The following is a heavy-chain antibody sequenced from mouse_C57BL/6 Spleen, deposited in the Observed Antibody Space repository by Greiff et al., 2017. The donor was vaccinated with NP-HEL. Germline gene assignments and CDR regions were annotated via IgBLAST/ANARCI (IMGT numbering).Heavy chain of an antibody. J-gene: IGHJ4*01. CDR3: ARYIDGYYEYAMDY. CDR1: GFTFTDYY. D-gene: IGHD2-3*01. Sequence: DVHLVESGGGLVQPGGSLSLSCAASGFTFTDYYMSWVRQPPGKALEWLGFIRNKANGYTTEYSASVKGRFTISRDNSQSILYLQMNALRAEDSATYYCARYIDGYYEYAMDYWGQGTSVTVSS. V-gene: IGHV7-3*01. CDR2: IRNKANGYTT.